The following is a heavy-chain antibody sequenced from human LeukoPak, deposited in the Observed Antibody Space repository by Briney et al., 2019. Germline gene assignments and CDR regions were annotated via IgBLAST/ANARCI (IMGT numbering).Heavy chain of an antibody. Sequence: SETLSLTCTVSGGSISSSSYYWGWIRQPPGKGLEWIGRIYYSGSTNYNPSLKSRVTISVDTSKNQFSLKLSSVTAADTAVYYRARAAYYYDSSDAFDIWGQGTMVTVSS. J-gene: IGHJ3*02. CDR2: IYYSGST. D-gene: IGHD3-22*01. CDR3: ARAAYYYDSSDAFDI. CDR1: GGSISSSSYY. V-gene: IGHV4-39*07.